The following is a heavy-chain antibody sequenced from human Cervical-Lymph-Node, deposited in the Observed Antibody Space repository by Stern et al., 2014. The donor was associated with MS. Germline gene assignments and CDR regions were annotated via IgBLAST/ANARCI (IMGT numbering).Heavy chain of an antibody. CDR3: ARATTTVTTFDP. Sequence: QLQLQESGPGLVKPSETLSLTCTVSGYSISSGYYWAWIRQSPGKGLEWIGNIYHSGTTYYNPSLKSRVTISVDTSKHQFSLKVSSVTAADTAVYYCARATTTVTTFDPWGQGTLVTVSS. V-gene: IGHV4-38-2*02. D-gene: IGHD4-11*01. CDR1: GYSISSGYY. J-gene: IGHJ5*02. CDR2: IYHSGTT.